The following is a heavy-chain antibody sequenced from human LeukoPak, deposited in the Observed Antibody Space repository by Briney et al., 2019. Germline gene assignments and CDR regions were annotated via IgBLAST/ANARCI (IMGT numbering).Heavy chain of an antibody. J-gene: IGHJ4*02. CDR2: TYYRSKWFN. Sequence: SQTLSLTCAISGDSVSSNSDAWNWIRQSPSRGLEWLGRTYYRSKWFNDYAVSVTSRITVNPDTSKNQFSLQLNSVTTEDTAVYYCVRSRGSIADYWGQGTLVTVSS. V-gene: IGHV6-1*01. CDR3: VRSRGSIADY. CDR1: GDSVSSNSDA. D-gene: IGHD1-26*01.